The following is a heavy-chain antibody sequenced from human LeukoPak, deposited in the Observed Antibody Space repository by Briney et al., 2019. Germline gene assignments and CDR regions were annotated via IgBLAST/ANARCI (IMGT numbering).Heavy chain of an antibody. CDR3: AKRRPTGNYFDY. CDR2: VSGSGRIT. CDR1: GFTFKNFG. J-gene: IGHJ4*02. Sequence: GGSLRLSCEGSGFTFKNFGMRWIRQAPGKGLEWVSEVSGSGRITYYADSVKGRFAISRDNSKNALYLQMNNLGVEDTAIYYCAKRRPTGNYFDYWGQGTLVTVSA. D-gene: IGHD2-8*02. V-gene: IGHV3-23*01.